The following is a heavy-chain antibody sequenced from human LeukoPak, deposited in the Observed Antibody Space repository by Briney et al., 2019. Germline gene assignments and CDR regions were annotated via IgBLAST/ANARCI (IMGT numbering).Heavy chain of an antibody. CDR1: GFTFSSYA. CDR3: ARVGVVKGSSSWYFDY. V-gene: IGHV3-30*04. Sequence: GGSLRLSCAASGFTFSSYAMHWVRQAPGKGLEWVAVISYDGSNKYYADSVKGRFTISRDSSKNTLYLQMNSLRAEDTAVYYCARVGVVKGSSSWYFDYWGQGTLVTVSS. J-gene: IGHJ4*02. D-gene: IGHD6-13*01. CDR2: ISYDGSNK.